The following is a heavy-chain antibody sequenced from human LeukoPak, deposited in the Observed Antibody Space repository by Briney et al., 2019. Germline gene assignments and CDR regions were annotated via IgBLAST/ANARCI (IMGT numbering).Heavy chain of an antibody. CDR3: ARDPITMVRGVYYMDV. J-gene: IGHJ6*03. V-gene: IGHV1-2*02. D-gene: IGHD3-10*01. CDR1: GYTFTGYY. Sequence: GASVKVSCKASGYTFTGYYMHWVRQAPGQGLEWMGWINPNSGGTNYAQKFQGRVTMTRDTSISTAYMELSRLRSDDTAVYYCARDPITMVRGVYYMDVWGKGTTVTISS. CDR2: INPNSGGT.